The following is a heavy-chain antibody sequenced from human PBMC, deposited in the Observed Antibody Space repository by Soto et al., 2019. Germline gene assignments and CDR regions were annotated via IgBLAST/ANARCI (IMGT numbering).Heavy chain of an antibody. Sequence: ASVKVSCKASGGTFSSYAISWVRQAPGQGLEWMGGIFPIFGTANYAQKFQGRVTITADRSTSTAYMELSSLRSEDTAVYYCAREKYCTNGVCPYSSSRTFDYWGQGTLVTVSS. CDR2: IFPIFGTA. CDR1: GGTFSSYA. D-gene: IGHD2-8*01. CDR3: AREKYCTNGVCPYSSSRTFDY. V-gene: IGHV1-69*06. J-gene: IGHJ4*02.